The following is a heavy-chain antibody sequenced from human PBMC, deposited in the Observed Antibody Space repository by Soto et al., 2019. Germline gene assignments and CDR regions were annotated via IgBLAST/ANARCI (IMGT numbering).Heavy chain of an antibody. CDR2: ISGSGGST. Sequence: PGGSLRLSCAASGFTFSSYAMSWVRQAPGKGLEWVSAISGSGGSTYYADSVKGRFTISRDNSKNTLYLQMNSLRAEDTAVYYCAKCGYYYDSSGYYKLSAFDIWGQGTMVTVSS. CDR1: GFTFSSYA. CDR3: AKCGYYYDSSGYYKLSAFDI. J-gene: IGHJ3*02. D-gene: IGHD3-22*01. V-gene: IGHV3-23*01.